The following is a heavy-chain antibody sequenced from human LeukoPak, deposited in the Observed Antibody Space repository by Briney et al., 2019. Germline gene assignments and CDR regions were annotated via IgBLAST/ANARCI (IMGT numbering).Heavy chain of an antibody. CDR1: GGTFSSYA. D-gene: IGHD3-3*01. J-gene: IGHJ6*03. CDR3: ARGSEVTIFGVVHYMDV. CDR2: IIPIFGTA. Sequence: GSSVKVSCKASGGTFSSYAISWVRQAPGQGLEWMGGIIPIFGTANYAQKFQGRVTITTDESTSTAYMELSSLRSEDTAVYYCARGSEVTIFGVVHYMDVWGKGTTVTVSS. V-gene: IGHV1-69*05.